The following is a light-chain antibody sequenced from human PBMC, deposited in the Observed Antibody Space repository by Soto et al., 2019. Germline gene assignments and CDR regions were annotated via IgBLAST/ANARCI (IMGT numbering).Light chain of an antibody. CDR2: AAS. Sequence: IQLTQSPSSLSASVGDRVTITCRASQGISGYLAWYQQKPGKAPNLLIYAASSLQSGVPPRFSGSGSGTEFTLTIRSLQPEDFATYYCQQVNSYPLTFGGGTKVEIK. V-gene: IGKV1-9*01. CDR1: QGISGY. J-gene: IGKJ4*01. CDR3: QQVNSYPLT.